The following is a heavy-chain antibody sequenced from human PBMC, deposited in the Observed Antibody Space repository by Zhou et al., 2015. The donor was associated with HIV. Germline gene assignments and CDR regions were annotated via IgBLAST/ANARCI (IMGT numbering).Heavy chain of an antibody. D-gene: IGHD7-27*01. V-gene: IGHV1-69*06. CDR2: IIPIFGTA. J-gene: IGHJ2*01. CDR3: AREGWGSWYFDL. CDR1: GGTFSNYV. Sequence: QVQLVQSGADVKKPGSSVKVSCKASGGTFSNYVISWVRQAPGQGLEWMGGIIPIFGTANYAQKFQGRVTITADKSTSTAYMELSSLRSDDTAAYYCAREGWGSWYFDLWGRGTLVSVSS.